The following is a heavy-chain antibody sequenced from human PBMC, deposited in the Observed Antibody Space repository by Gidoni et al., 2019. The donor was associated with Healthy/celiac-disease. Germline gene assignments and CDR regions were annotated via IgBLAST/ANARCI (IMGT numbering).Heavy chain of an antibody. CDR2: IIPILGIA. V-gene: IGHV1-69*04. D-gene: IGHD3-22*01. Sequence: QVQLVQSGAEVKKPGSSVKVSCKASGGTFSSYAISWVRQAPGQGLEWLGRIIPILGIANYAQKFQGRVTITADKATSTAYMELSSLRSEDTAVYYCAREGGITMIVLEGGYFDYWGQGTLVTVSS. CDR3: AREGGITMIVLEGGYFDY. CDR1: GGTFSSYA. J-gene: IGHJ4*02.